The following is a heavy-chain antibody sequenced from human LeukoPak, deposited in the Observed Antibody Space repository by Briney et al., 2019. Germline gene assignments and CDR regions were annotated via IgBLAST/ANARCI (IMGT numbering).Heavy chain of an antibody. CDR2: MNPNSGNT. CDR1: GYTFTSYY. V-gene: IGHV1-8*02. CDR3: ARATAETNWNRRNYYYYYMDV. J-gene: IGHJ6*03. D-gene: IGHD1/OR15-1a*01. Sequence: ASVKVSCKASGYTFTSYYMHWVRQAPGQGLEWMGWMNPNSGNTSYAQKFQGRVTMTRNTSINTAYMELSSLRSEDTAVYYCARATAETNWNRRNYYYYYMDVWGKGTTVTVSS.